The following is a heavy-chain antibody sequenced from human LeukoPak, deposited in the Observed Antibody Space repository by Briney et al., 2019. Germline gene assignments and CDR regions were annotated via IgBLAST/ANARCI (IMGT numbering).Heavy chain of an antibody. V-gene: IGHV4-38-2*02. J-gene: IGHJ4*02. CDR3: ARFVYSYGYVNC. D-gene: IGHD5-18*01. CDR1: GYSISSGYY. Sequence: SETLSLTCTVSGYSISSGYYWGWIRQPPGKGLEWIGSIYHSGSTYYNPSLKSRVTISVDTSKNQFSLKLSSVTAADTAVYYCARFVYSYGYVNCWGQGTLVTVPS. CDR2: IYHSGST.